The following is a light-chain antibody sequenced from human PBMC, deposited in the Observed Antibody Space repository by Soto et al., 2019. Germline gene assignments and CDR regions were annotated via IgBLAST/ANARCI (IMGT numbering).Light chain of an antibody. J-gene: IGKJ1*01. Sequence: DIQMTQSPSSLSASVGDSVTITSRASQSIGSYLNWYQQKRGKAPKIXIYKASTLNSGVPSRFSGSGSGTEFTLTISSLQPDDFATYYCQHYNSYSEAFGQGTQVDIK. V-gene: IGKV1-5*03. CDR2: KAS. CDR1: QSIGSY. CDR3: QHYNSYSEA.